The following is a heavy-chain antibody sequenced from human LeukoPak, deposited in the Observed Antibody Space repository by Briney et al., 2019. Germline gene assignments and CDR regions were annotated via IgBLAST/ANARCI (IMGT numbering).Heavy chain of an antibody. CDR2: ISFDGSNK. CDR3: AKGAVSGLRGCSYGSLASAFDI. V-gene: IGHV3-30*18. CDR1: GFTFSSYG. Sequence: GGSLRLSCAASGFTFSSYGMHWVRQAPGKGLEWVAVISFDGSNKYYADSVKGRFTISRDNSKNTLYLQMNSLRAKDTAVYYCAKGAVSGLRGCSYGSLASAFDIWGQGTMVTVSS. J-gene: IGHJ3*02. D-gene: IGHD5-18*01.